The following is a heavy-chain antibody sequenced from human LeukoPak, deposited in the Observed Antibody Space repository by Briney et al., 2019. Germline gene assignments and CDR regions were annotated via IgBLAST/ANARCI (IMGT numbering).Heavy chain of an antibody. J-gene: IGHJ6*03. V-gene: IGHV3-30*18. CDR2: ISYDGGNS. CDR1: GFTFSNYS. Sequence: PGGSLRLSCAASGFTFSNYSMNWVRQAPVKGLEWVAIISYDGGNSYYAASVKGRFTISRDISKNTLFLHMNSLRAEDTAVYYCAKGVRRGRPRTRDYTNPDYYYYYMDVWGKGTTVTVSS. D-gene: IGHD4-11*01. CDR3: AKGVRRGRPRTRDYTNPDYYYYYMDV.